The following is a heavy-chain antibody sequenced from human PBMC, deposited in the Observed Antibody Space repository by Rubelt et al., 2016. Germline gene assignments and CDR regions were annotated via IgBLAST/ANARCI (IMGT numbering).Heavy chain of an antibody. D-gene: IGHD5-24*01. CDR1: GGSISSYY. J-gene: IGHJ4*02. Sequence: QVQLQESGPGLVKPSETLSLTCTVSGGSISSYYWSWIRQPPGKGLEWIGYIYYSGSTYYNPSLKSRVTSSVDTSKNQFSVKLRSVTAADTAVYYCARVGADDYMGGPGYDYWGQGTLVTVSS. CDR2: IYYSGST. CDR3: ARVGADDYMGGPGYDY. V-gene: IGHV4-59*12.